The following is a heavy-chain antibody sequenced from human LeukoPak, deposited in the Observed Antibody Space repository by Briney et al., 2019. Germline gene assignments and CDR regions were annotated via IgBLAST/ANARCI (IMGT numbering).Heavy chain of an antibody. D-gene: IGHD3-3*01. J-gene: IGHJ3*02. Sequence: QTGGSLRLSCAASGFTFSSYWMHWVRQAPGKGLVWVSRINSEGSSTSYADSVKGRFTISRDNAKNTLYLQMNRLRAEDTAVYYCARVLLDYWAGAFDIWGQGTMVTVSS. CDR1: GFTFSSYW. CDR2: INSEGSST. V-gene: IGHV3-74*01. CDR3: ARVLLDYWAGAFDI.